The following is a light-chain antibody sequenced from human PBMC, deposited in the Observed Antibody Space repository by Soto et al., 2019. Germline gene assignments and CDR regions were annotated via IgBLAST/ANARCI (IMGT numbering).Light chain of an antibody. Sequence: DVVMTQSPLFLPVTLGQPASISCRSSKSLVYSDGNTYLYWFQQRPGQSPRRLIYKLSMRDSGGPDRISRRESATDFTSKISRVEAVDVAIYYCLQGTLCPFTLPPGTNVNIK. CDR1: KSLVYSDGNTY. J-gene: IGKJ3*01. CDR2: KLS. CDR3: LQGTLCPFT. V-gene: IGKV2-30*01.